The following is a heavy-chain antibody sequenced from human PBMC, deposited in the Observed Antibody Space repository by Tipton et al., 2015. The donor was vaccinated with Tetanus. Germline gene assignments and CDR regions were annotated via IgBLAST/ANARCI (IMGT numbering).Heavy chain of an antibody. CDR2: ISYDGSNK. D-gene: IGHD3-10*01. CDR1: GFTFSSYG. V-gene: IGHV3-30*18. CDR3: AKSTDYYGSGSYYNSHFDY. J-gene: IGHJ4*02. Sequence: QLVQSGGGVVQPGRSLRLSCAASGFTFSSYGMHWVRQAPGKGLEWVAVISYDGSNKYYADSVEGRFTISRDNSKNTLYLQMNSLRAEDTAVYYCAKSTDYYGSGSYYNSHFDYWGQGTLVTVSS.